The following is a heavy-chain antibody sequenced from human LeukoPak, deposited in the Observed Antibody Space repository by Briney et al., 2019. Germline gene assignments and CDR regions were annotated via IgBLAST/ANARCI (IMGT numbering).Heavy chain of an antibody. CDR1: GFTFSSYA. J-gene: IGHJ4*02. D-gene: IGHD4-23*01. CDR3: ARDRVGTLY. Sequence: PGGSLRLSCAASGFTFSSYAMSWVRQAPGKGLEWVSSISGSGGSTYYADSVKGRFTISRDNSKNTLFLQMDSLRAEDTAVYYCARDRVGTLYWGQGTLVTVSS. CDR2: ISGSGGST. V-gene: IGHV3-23*01.